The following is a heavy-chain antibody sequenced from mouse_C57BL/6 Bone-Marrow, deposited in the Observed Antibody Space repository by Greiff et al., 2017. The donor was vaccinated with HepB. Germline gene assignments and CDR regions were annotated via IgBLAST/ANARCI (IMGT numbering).Heavy chain of an antibody. Sequence: EVQLQQSGPELVKPGASVKMSCKASGYTFTDYNMHWVKQSHGKSLEWIGYINPHNGGTSYNQKFKGKATLTVNKSSSTAYMELRSLTSEDSAVYFGARRGWIPCAMDYWGQGTSVTVSS. J-gene: IGHJ4*01. CDR1: GYTFTDYN. V-gene: IGHV1-22*01. D-gene: IGHD2-3*01. CDR3: ARRGWIPCAMDY. CDR2: INPHNGGT.